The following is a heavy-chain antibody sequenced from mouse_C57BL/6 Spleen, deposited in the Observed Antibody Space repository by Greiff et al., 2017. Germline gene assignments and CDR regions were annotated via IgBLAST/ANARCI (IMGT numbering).Heavy chain of an antibody. CDR3: ASTSYYSNLYWYFDV. CDR1: GYSITSGYY. V-gene: IGHV3-6*01. J-gene: IGHJ1*03. D-gene: IGHD2-5*01. CDR2: ISYDGSN. Sequence: EVKLVESGPGLVKPSQSLSLTCSVTGYSITSGYYWNWIRQFPGNKLEWMGYISYDGSNNYNPSLKNRISITRDTSKNQFFLKLNSVTTEDTATYYCASTSYYSNLYWYFDVWGTGTTVTVSS.